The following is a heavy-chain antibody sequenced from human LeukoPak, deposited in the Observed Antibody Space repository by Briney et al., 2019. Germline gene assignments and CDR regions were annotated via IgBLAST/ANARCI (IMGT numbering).Heavy chain of an antibody. J-gene: IGHJ4*02. CDR1: GDSVSSNSGA. V-gene: IGHV6-1*01. CDR3: ARGPGYFDY. CDR2: TYYRSKWYN. Sequence: SQTLSLTCAISGDSVSSNSGALNWIRQSPSRGLEWLGRTYYRSKWYNDYALSVKSRITINPDTSKNQFSLQLNSVTPEETAVHDCARGPGYFDYWGQGTLVTVSS.